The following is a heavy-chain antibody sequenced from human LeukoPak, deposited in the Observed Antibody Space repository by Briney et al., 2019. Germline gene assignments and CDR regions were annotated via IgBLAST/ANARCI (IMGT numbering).Heavy chain of an antibody. V-gene: IGHV4-59*08. D-gene: IGHD2-2*01. CDR2: IYYSGST. CDR1: GGSISSYY. CDR3: ARLVVVPAATDASHYYYMDV. J-gene: IGHJ6*03. Sequence: SETLSLTCTVSGGSISSYYWSWIRQPPGKGLEWIGYIYYSGSTNYNPSLKSRVTISVDTSKNQFSLKLSSVTAADTAVYYCARLVVVPAATDASHYYYMDVWGKGTTVTVSS.